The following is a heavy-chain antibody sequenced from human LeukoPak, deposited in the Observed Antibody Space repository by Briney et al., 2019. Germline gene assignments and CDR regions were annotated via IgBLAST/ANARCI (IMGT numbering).Heavy chain of an antibody. D-gene: IGHD5-12*01. CDR2: ISGSGGST. V-gene: IGHV3-23*01. CDR1: GFTFSSYA. J-gene: IGHJ4*02. CDR3: AKLSYGGYFPHYCYLDY. Sequence: GGSLRLSCAASGFTFSSYAMSWVRQAPGKGLEWVSAISGSGGSTYYADSVKGRFTISRDNSKNTLYLQMNSLRAEDTAVYYCAKLSYGGYFPHYCYLDYWGQGTLVTVSS.